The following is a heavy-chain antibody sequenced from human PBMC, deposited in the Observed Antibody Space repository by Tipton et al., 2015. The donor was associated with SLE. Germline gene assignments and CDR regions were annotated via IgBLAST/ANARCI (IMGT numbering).Heavy chain of an antibody. CDR2: IYYSGTT. CDR3: ARRRDDYGNYYDY. J-gene: IGHJ4*02. D-gene: IGHD4-17*01. V-gene: IGHV4-39*01. Sequence: TLSLTCSVSDVSISSSGYYWGWVRQPPGKGLEWIGSIYYSGTTYYNPSLKSQVTVSVDTSKNQVALRLTSVTAADTALYYCARRRDDYGNYYDYWAQGTLVTVSS. CDR1: DVSISSSGYY.